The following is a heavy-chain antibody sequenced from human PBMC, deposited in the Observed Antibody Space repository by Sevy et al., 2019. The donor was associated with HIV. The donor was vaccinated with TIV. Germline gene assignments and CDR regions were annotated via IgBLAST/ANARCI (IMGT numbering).Heavy chain of an antibody. CDR2: IYYSGRT. CDR1: GDSISSYY. D-gene: IGHD3-10*01. V-gene: IGHV4-59*01. CDR3: AGANPYFYYGMDV. Sequence: SETLSLTCTVSGDSISSYYCSWIRQPPGKGLEWIGCIYYSGRTNYNPSLKSRVTISMDTSKNQFSLKLTSVTAADTAVYYCAGANPYFYYGMDVWGQGTTVTVSS. J-gene: IGHJ6*02.